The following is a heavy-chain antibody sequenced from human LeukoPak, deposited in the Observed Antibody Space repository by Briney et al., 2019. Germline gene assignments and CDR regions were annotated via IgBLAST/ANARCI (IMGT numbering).Heavy chain of an antibody. CDR2: ISYDESRK. V-gene: IGHV3-33*05. D-gene: IGHD3-22*01. CDR3: ARGWGSSVYASALDV. J-gene: IGHJ3*01. CDR1: GFTFSSYG. Sequence: GGSLRLSCAASGFTFSSYGMHWVRQAPGKGLEWVSLISYDESRKYYADSVKGRFSISRDNSKNTLYLQMNGLRAEDTAVYYCARGWGSSVYASALDVWGQGTVVTVSS.